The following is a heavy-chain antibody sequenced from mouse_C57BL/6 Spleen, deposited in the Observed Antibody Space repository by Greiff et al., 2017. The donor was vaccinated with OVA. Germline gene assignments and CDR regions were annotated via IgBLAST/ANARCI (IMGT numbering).Heavy chain of an antibody. CDR3: ARGSSVAWFAY. D-gene: IGHD1-3*01. CDR1: GYTFTSYW. V-gene: IGHV1-52*01. CDR2: IDPSDSAT. J-gene: IGHJ3*01. Sequence: QVQLQQPGAELVRPGSSVKLSCKASGYTFTSYWMHWVQQRPIQGLEWIGNIDPSDSATHYNQKFKDKATLTVDKSSSTAYMQLSSLTSEDSAVDYCARGSSVAWFAYWGQGTLVTVSA.